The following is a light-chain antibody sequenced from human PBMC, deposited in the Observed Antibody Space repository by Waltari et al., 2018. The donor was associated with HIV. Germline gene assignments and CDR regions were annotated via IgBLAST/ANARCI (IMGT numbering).Light chain of an antibody. J-gene: IGLJ2*01. CDR3: TSYISSAIPV. V-gene: IGLV2-14*01. Sequence: QSALPQPASVSGSPGQSITISSTGPATDHSAVSWSPPRPGEAPKVIIFEVVNRPSGVSNRFSGSRSGNTASLTISGLLAEDEADYFCTSYISSAIPVFGGGTKVTVL. CDR2: EVV. CDR1: ATDHSA.